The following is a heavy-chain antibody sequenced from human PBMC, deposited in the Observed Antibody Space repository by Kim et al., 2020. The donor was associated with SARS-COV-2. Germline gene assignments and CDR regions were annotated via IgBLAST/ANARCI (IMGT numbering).Heavy chain of an antibody. V-gene: IGHV4-34*01. D-gene: IGHD6-6*01. CDR1: GGSFSGYY. CDR2: INHSGST. J-gene: IGHJ5*02. CDR3: AIKKFGVAARGWFDP. Sequence: SETLSLTCAVYGGSFSGYYWSWIRQPPGKGLEWIGEINHSGSTNYNPSLKSRVTISVDTSKNQFSLKLSSVTAADTAVYYCAIKKFGVAARGWFDPWGQGTLVTVSS.